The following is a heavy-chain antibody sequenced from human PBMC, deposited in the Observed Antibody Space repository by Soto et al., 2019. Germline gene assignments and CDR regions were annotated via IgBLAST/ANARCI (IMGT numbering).Heavy chain of an antibody. CDR1: GGSISSYY. CDR3: APNMAECSSPSWSVSYGMGV. J-gene: IGHJ6*02. V-gene: IGHV4-59*08. Sequence: QVQLQESGPGLVKPSETLSLTCTVSGGSISSYYWSWIRQPPGKGLEWIGYIYYSGSTNYNPSLKGRVTISVDTSKNSVSLKHSSVTAADTAVYYCAPNMAECSSPSWSVSYGMGVWGQGTTVTVSS. CDR2: IYYSGST. D-gene: IGHD2-2*01.